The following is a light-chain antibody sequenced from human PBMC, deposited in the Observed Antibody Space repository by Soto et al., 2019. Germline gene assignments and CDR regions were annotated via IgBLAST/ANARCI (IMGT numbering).Light chain of an antibody. Sequence: DIQMTQSPSALSASVGDRATITCRASQSIPTHLNWYHQRAGKVHSLLIYAAFSLQSGVPSRFSGSGSGKDLTLPKNRLEPEDVATYYCQYRGTFGQGTKVEV. V-gene: IGKV1-39*01. CDR1: QSIPTH. CDR3: QYRGT. J-gene: IGKJ1*01. CDR2: AAF.